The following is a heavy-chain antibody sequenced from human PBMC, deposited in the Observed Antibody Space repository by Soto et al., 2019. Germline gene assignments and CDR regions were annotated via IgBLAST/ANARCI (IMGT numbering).Heavy chain of an antibody. Sequence: SETLSLTCTVSGGSISRYYWSWIRQPPGKGLEWIGYIYYSGSTNYNPSLKSRVTISVDTSKNQFSLKLSSVTAADTAVYYCARDGSGSPQGYYYGMDVWGQGTTVTVSS. CDR3: ARDGSGSPQGYYYGMDV. CDR2: IYYSGST. J-gene: IGHJ6*02. CDR1: GGSISRYY. D-gene: IGHD3-10*01. V-gene: IGHV4-59*01.